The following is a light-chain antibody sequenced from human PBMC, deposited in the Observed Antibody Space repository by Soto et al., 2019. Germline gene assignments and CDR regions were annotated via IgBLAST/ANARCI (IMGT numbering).Light chain of an antibody. J-gene: IGKJ4*01. CDR3: QQYNNWPPRIT. Sequence: EIVMTQSPATLSVSPGERATLSCRASQSVSSNLAWYQQKPGQAPRLLIYGASTRATGIPARFSGSRSGTESTLTLSSLQSEDFAVYYCQQYNNWPPRITFGGGTKVEIK. V-gene: IGKV3-15*01. CDR2: GAS. CDR1: QSVSSN.